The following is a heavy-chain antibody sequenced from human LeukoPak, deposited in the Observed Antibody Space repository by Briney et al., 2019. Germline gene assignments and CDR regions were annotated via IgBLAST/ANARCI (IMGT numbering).Heavy chain of an antibody. V-gene: IGHV1-69*05. CDR3: ARVHSYYDSSGYYFDY. CDR2: IIPIFGTA. J-gene: IGHJ4*02. Sequence: SVKVSCKASGGTFSSYAISWVRQAPGQGLEWMGGIIPIFGTANYAQKFQGRVTITTDESTSTAYMELSSLRSEDTAVYYCARVHSYYDSSGYYFDYWGQGTLVTVSS. CDR1: GGTFSSYA. D-gene: IGHD3-22*01.